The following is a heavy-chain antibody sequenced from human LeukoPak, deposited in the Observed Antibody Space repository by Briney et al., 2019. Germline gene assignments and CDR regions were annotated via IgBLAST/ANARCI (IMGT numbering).Heavy chain of an antibody. CDR2: INHSGST. Sequence: SETLSLTCAVYGGSFSGYYWSWIRQPPGKGLEWIGEINHSGSTNYNPSLKSRVTISVDTSKNQVSLKLRSVTAADTAVYYCARVLRPFTISGVVTKSTDYFDYWGQGTLVTVSS. CDR3: ARVLRPFTISGVVTKSTDYFDY. J-gene: IGHJ4*02. D-gene: IGHD3-3*01. CDR1: GGSFSGYY. V-gene: IGHV4-34*01.